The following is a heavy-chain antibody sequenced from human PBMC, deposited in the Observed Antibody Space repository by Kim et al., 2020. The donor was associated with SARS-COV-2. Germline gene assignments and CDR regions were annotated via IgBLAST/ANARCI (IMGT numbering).Heavy chain of an antibody. Sequence: SETLSLTCTVSGGSISSGGYYWSWIRQHPGKGLEWIGYIYYSGSTYYNPSLKSRVTISVDTSKNQFSLKLSSVTAADTAVYYCARYGSGPYYYGMDVWGQGTTVTVSS. J-gene: IGHJ6*02. CDR1: GGSISSGGYY. CDR3: ARYGSGPYYYGMDV. D-gene: IGHD3-10*01. V-gene: IGHV4-31*03. CDR2: IYYSGST.